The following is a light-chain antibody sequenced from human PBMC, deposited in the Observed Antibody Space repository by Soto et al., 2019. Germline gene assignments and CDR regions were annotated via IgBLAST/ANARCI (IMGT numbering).Light chain of an antibody. V-gene: IGLV1-40*01. CDR3: QSYDSSLSGRGV. CDR2: GNS. CDR1: SSNIGAGYD. J-gene: IGLJ2*01. Sequence: QSVLTQPPSVSGAPGQRVTISCTGSSSNIGAGYDVHWYQQLPGTAPKLLIYGNSNRPSGVPDRFSSSKSGTSASLAITGLQAEDEADYYCQSYDSSLSGRGVFGGGTKLTVL.